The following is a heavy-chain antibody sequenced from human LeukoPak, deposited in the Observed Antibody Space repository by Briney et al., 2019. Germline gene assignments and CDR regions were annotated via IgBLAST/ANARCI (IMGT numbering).Heavy chain of an antibody. Sequence: APVKVSCKASGYTFNSHYMHWVRQAPGQGLEWMGLINPSGSSTLYAQKFQGRVTMTRDMSTTTDCMELSSLRSEDTAVYYCARDNSVGDIAWWFDPWGQGTLVTVSS. CDR2: INPSGSST. V-gene: IGHV1-46*02. CDR1: GYTFNSHY. D-gene: IGHD3-16*02. CDR3: ARDNSVGDIAWWFDP. J-gene: IGHJ5*02.